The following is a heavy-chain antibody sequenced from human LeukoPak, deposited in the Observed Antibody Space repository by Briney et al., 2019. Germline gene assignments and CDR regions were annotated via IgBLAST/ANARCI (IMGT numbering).Heavy chain of an antibody. CDR1: GYTFTGYY. D-gene: IGHD6-13*01. CDR3: ARDQGYGWHDY. CDR2: IIPILGIA. J-gene: IGHJ4*02. Sequence: GASVKVSCKASGYTFTGYYMHWVRQAPGQGLEWMGRIIPILGIANYAQKFQGRVTMTTDTSTSTAYMELRSLRSDDTAVYYRARDQGYGWHDYWGQGTLVTVSS. V-gene: IGHV1-2*02.